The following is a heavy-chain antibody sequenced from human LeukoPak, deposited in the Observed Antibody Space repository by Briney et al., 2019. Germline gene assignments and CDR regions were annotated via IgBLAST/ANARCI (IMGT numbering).Heavy chain of an antibody. D-gene: IGHD1-7*01. CDR3: ARRWNYYFDY. CDR2: IYYSGST. CDR1: GGSISSGGYY. Sequence: SQTLPLTCTVSGGSISSGGYYWSWIRQHPGKGLEWIGYIYYSGSTYYNPSLKSRVTISVDTSKNQFSLKLSSVTAADTAVYYCARRWNYYFDYWGQGTLVTVSS. J-gene: IGHJ4*02. V-gene: IGHV4-31*03.